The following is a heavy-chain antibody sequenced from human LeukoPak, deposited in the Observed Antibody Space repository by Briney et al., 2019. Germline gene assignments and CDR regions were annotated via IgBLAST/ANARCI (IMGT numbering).Heavy chain of an antibody. J-gene: IGHJ4*02. CDR3: ARRAGAYSHPYDY. CDR2: ISGSGGST. V-gene: IGHV3-23*01. D-gene: IGHD4/OR15-4a*01. Sequence: GGSLRLSCAASGFTFSTYAMSWVRQAPGKGLEWVSGISGSGGSTFYADSVKGRFTISRDNSKNTLYLQMNSLRAEDTAVYYCARRAGAYSHPYDYWGQGTLVTVSS. CDR1: GFTFSTYA.